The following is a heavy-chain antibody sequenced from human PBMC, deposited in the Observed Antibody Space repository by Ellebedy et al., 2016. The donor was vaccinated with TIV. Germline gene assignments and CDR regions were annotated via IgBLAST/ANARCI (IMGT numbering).Heavy chain of an antibody. V-gene: IGHV3-53*01. D-gene: IGHD3-3*01. CDR1: GFTVSSNY. Sequence: GESLKISXAASGFTVSSNYMSWVRQAPGKGLEWVSVIYSGGSTYYADSVKGRFTISRDNSKNTLYLQMNSLRAEDTAVYYCARDGVLNYGMDVWGQGTTVTVSS. J-gene: IGHJ6*02. CDR3: ARDGVLNYGMDV. CDR2: IYSGGST.